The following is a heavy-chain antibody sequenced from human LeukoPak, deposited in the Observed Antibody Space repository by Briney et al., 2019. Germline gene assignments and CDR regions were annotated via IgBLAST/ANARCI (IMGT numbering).Heavy chain of an antibody. J-gene: IGHJ6*03. Sequence: GGSLRLSCAASGFTFSNHYMDWVRQAPGKGLEWVGRIRMKANGSTTEFAASVKGRFTISRDDSKNSLYLQMDSLGPEDTAVYYCARDPYSGNYGTYYYYYMDVWGKGTTVTISS. CDR1: GFTFSNHY. CDR2: IRMKANGSTT. D-gene: IGHD1-26*01. V-gene: IGHV3-72*01. CDR3: ARDPYSGNYGTYYYYYMDV.